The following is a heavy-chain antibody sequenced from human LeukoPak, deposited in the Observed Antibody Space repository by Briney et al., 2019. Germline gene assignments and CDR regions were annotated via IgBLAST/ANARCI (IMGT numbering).Heavy chain of an antibody. J-gene: IGHJ4*02. CDR2: ISSSSRTT. D-gene: IGHD3-22*01. Sequence: GGSLRLSCVASGLTFSDYYMSWIRQAPGKGLEWISYISSSSRTTYYADSVKGRFTISRDNAKNSLYLQMSSLRAEDTAVYYCATDGHYYYSRGGFDCWGQGTLVTVSS. CDR1: GLTFSDYY. V-gene: IGHV3-11*01. CDR3: ATDGHYYYSRGGFDC.